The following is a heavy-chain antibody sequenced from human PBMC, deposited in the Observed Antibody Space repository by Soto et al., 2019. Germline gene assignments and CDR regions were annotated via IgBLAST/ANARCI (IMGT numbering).Heavy chain of an antibody. CDR2: IIPILGIA. D-gene: IGHD7-27*01. CDR3: ARVRERNGNWGFDY. J-gene: IGHJ4*02. Sequence: ASVKVSCKASGGTFSSYAISWVRQAPGQGLEWMGGIIPILGIANYAQKFQGRVTITADKSTSTAYMELSSLRSEDTAVYYCARVRERNGNWGFDYWGQGTLVTVSS. CDR1: GGTFSSYA. V-gene: IGHV1-69*10.